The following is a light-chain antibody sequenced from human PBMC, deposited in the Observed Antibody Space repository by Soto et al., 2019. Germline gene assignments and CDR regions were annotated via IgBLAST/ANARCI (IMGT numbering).Light chain of an antibody. CDR1: SSNIGSNT. J-gene: IGLJ1*01. Sequence: QSVLTQPPSASGTPGQRVTISCSGSSSNIGSNTVNWYQQLPGTAPKVLIYSNNQRPSGVPDRFSGSKSGTSASLAISGLQSEDEADYYCAAWDDSLNGHYVFATGTKLTVL. CDR2: SNN. CDR3: AAWDDSLNGHYV. V-gene: IGLV1-44*01.